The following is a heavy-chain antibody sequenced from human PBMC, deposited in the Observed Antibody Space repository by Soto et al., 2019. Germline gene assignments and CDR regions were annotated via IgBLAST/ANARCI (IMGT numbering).Heavy chain of an antibody. CDR2: IWYDASNK. CDR1: GFTFSSFG. Sequence: QVQLVESGGGVVQPGRSLRLSCAASGFTFSSFGMHWVRQAPGKGLEWVAIIWYDASNKYHADSVKGRFTISRDNSENTLYLQMNSLRAEDTAVYYCARDNYSGYMDVWGKGTTVTVPS. V-gene: IGHV3-33*01. CDR3: ARDNYSGYMDV. J-gene: IGHJ6*03. D-gene: IGHD1-26*01.